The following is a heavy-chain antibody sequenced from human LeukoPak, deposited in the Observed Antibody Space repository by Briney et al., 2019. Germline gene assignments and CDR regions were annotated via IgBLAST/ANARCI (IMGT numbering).Heavy chain of an antibody. D-gene: IGHD2-15*01. CDR2: INHSGST. CDR3: ARALRLLRYFDY. V-gene: IGHV4-34*01. J-gene: IGHJ4*02. Sequence: PSETLSLTCAVYGGSFSGYYWSWIRQPPGKGLEWIGEINHSGSTNYNPSLKSRVTISVDTSKNQFSLKLSSVTAADTAVHYCARALRLLRYFDYWGQGTLVTVSS. CDR1: GGSFSGYY.